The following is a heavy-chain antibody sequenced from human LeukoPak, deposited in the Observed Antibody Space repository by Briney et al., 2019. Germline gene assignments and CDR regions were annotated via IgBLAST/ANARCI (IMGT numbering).Heavy chain of an antibody. Sequence: NPSETLSLTCTVSGGSISSGSYYWSWIRQPAGKGLEWIGRIYTSGSTNYNPSLKSRVTISVDTSKNQFSLKLSSVTAADTAVYYCARSIPAIAAAGTRFDYWGQGILVTVSS. V-gene: IGHV4-61*02. D-gene: IGHD6-13*01. J-gene: IGHJ4*02. CDR2: IYTSGST. CDR3: ARSIPAIAAAGTRFDY. CDR1: GGSISSGSYY.